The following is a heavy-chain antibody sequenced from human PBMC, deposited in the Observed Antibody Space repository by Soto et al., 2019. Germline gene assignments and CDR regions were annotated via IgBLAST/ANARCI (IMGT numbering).Heavy chain of an antibody. CDR2: ISSSSSYT. CDR1: GFTFSDYY. J-gene: IGHJ4*02. Sequence: GGSLRLSCAASGFTFSDYYMSWIRQAPGKGLEWVSYISSSSSYTNYADSVKGRFTISRDNAKNSLYLQMNSLRAEDTAVYYCARDFPSPYYYGSGSFKYYFDYWGQGTLVTVSS. V-gene: IGHV3-11*06. CDR3: ARDFPSPYYYGSGSFKYYFDY. D-gene: IGHD3-10*01.